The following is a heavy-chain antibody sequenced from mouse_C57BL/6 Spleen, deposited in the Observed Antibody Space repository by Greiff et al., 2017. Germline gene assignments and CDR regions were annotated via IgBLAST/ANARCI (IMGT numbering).Heavy chain of an antibody. CDR3: ARGTYFDY. CDR1: GYTFTSYW. V-gene: IGHV1-50*01. J-gene: IGHJ2*01. D-gene: IGHD3-3*01. Sequence: VQLQQPGAELVKPGASVKLSCKASGYTFTSYWMQWVKQRPGQGLEWIGEIDPSDSYTNYNQKFKGKATLTVDTSSSTAYMQLSSRTSEDSAVYYCARGTYFDYWGQGTTLTVAS. CDR2: IDPSDSYT.